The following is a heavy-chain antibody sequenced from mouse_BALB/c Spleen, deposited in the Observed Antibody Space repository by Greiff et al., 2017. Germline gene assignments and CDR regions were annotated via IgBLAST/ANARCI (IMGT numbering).Heavy chain of an antibody. CDR1: GFDFSRYW. CDR3: ARHGGLYAMDY. V-gene: IGHV4-1*02. Sequence: EVKLQESGGGLVQPGGSLKLSCAASGFDFSRYWMSWVRQAPGKGLEWIGEINPDSSTINYTPSLKDKFIISRDNAKNTLYLQMSKVRSEDTALYYCARHGGLYAMDYWGQGTSVTVSS. J-gene: IGHJ4*01. CDR2: INPDSSTI.